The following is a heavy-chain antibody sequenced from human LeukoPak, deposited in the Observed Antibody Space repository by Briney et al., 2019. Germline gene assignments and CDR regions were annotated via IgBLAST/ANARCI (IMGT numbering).Heavy chain of an antibody. CDR1: GFTFSHHH. V-gene: IGHV3-30*18. CDR3: AKDGIVVVPAAYYFNY. J-gene: IGHJ4*02. CDR2: IALDGSRK. D-gene: IGHD2-2*01. Sequence: GGSLRLSCAASGFTFSHHHIHWVRQAPDKGLEWVTVIALDGSRKIYADSVKGRFTISRDNSKNTLYLQMNSLRAEDTAVYYCAKDGIVVVPAAYYFNYWGQGTLVTVSS.